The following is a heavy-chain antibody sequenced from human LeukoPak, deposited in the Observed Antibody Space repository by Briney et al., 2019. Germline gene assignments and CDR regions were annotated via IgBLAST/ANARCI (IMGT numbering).Heavy chain of an antibody. CDR2: IYTSGST. Sequence: PSETLSLTCTVSGGSISSGSYYWSWIRQPAGKGLEWIGRIYTSGSTNYNPSLKSRVTISVDTSKNQFSLKLSSVTAADTAVYYCARSRSCGGDCYRNWYFDLWGRGTLVTVSS. D-gene: IGHD2-21*01. CDR1: GGSISSGSYY. V-gene: IGHV4-61*02. CDR3: ARSRSCGGDCYRNWYFDL. J-gene: IGHJ2*01.